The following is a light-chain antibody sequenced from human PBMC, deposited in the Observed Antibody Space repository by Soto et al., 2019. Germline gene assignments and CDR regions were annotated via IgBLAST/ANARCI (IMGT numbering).Light chain of an antibody. CDR2: AAS. CDR3: QLYYSGM. V-gene: IGKV3-20*01. J-gene: IGKJ1*01. CDR1: QSVDSNY. Sequence: EIVLTQSPGTLSLSPGERATLSCRASQSVDSNYLGWYLQKPGQARRLLIYAASSRATGIPDRFSGGGSGTDFTLTISRLEPEDFAVYYCQLYYSGMFGQGTKVEIK.